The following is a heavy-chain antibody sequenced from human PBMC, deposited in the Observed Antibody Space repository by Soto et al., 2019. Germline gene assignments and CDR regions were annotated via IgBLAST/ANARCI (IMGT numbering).Heavy chain of an antibody. J-gene: IGHJ5*02. CDR2: INPHGGST. D-gene: IGHD3-3*01. V-gene: IGHV1-46*01. CDR1: GDTFTSYY. CDR3: ARSSGGNFGIIIEGSNWFVT. Sequence: GASVKVSCKAPGDTFTSYYLNWVRQAPGQGLEWMGVINPHGGSTKHAQKFQGRITITRDTSRSTVYLELRSLRSDDTAMYFCARSSGGNFGIIIEGSNWFVTWGQGTLVTVSS.